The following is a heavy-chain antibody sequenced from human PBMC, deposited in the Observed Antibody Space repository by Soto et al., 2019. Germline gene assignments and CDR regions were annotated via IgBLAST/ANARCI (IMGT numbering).Heavy chain of an antibody. V-gene: IGHV4-39*01. D-gene: IGHD3-22*01. CDR3: ARHLPPALSITMIVVETWFDP. CDR1: GGSISSSSYY. Sequence: SETLSLTCTVSGGSISSSSYYWGWIRQPPGKGLEWIGSIYYSGSTYYNPSLKSRVTISVDTSKNQFSLKLSSVTAADTVVYYCARHLPPALSITMIVVETWFDPWGQGTLVTVSS. J-gene: IGHJ5*02. CDR2: IYYSGST.